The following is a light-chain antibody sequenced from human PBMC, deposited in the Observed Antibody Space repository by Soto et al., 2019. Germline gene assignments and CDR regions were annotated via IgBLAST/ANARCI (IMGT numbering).Light chain of an antibody. J-gene: IGLJ1*01. V-gene: IGLV2-14*01. CDR2: KVS. CDR3: TSPTPGSLYV. Sequence: QSALTQPASVSGSPGQSITLSGTGTSSDVGGYNYVSWYQQYPGRVPKLLIYKVSNRPSGISNRFSGSKSGNTASLTISGLQAEDEADYFCTSPTPGSLYVFGSGTKLIVL. CDR1: SSDVGGYNY.